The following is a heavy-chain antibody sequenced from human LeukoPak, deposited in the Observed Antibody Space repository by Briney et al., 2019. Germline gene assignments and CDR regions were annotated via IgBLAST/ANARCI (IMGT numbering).Heavy chain of an antibody. V-gene: IGHV1-2*02. CDR2: INPNSGGT. D-gene: IGHD3-10*01. J-gene: IGHJ6*03. CDR1: GYTFTGYY. CDR3: ARVDYYGSGSYFTIYYYYYYMDV. Sequence: ASVKVSCKASGYTFTGYYMHWVRQAPGQGLEWMGWINPNSGGTNYAQKFQGRVTMTRDTSISTAYMELRSLRSDDTAVYYCARVDYYGSGSYFTIYYYYYYMDVWGKGTTVTVSS.